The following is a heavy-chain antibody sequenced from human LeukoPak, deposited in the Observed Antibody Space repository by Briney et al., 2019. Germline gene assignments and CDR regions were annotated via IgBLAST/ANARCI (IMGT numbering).Heavy chain of an antibody. CDR1: GYTFTGYY. J-gene: IGHJ4*02. V-gene: IGHV1-2*02. Sequence: ASVKVSCKASGYTFTGYYMHWVRQAPGQGLEWMGWINPNSGSTNYAQKFQGRVTMTRDTSISTAYMELSRLRSDDTAVYYCARQNIVVVPAALEGFDYWGQGTLVTVSS. CDR3: ARQNIVVVPAALEGFDY. CDR2: INPNSGST. D-gene: IGHD2-2*01.